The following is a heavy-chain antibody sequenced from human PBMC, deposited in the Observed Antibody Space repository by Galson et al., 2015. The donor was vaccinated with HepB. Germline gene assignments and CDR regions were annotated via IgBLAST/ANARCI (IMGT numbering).Heavy chain of an antibody. CDR2: IIPIFGTA. D-gene: IGHD6-6*01. V-gene: IGHV1-69*13. CDR3: AQGALGQLALIPVFYYYYYYYMDV. CDR1: GGTFSSYA. J-gene: IGHJ6*03. Sequence: SVKVSCKASGGTFSSYAISWVRQAPGQGLEWMGGIIPIFGTANYAQKFQGRVTITADESTSTAYMELSSLRSEDTAVYYCAQGALGQLALIPVFYYYYYYYMDVWGKGTTVTVSS.